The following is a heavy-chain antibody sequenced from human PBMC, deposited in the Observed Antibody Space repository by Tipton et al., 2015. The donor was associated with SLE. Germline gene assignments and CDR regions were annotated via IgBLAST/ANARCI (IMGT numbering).Heavy chain of an antibody. D-gene: IGHD7-27*01. CDR3: ARDPGWGNYYYYYMDV. CDR1: GFTFSSYV. Sequence: SLRLSCAASGFTFSSYVMNWVRQAPGNGLEWVSVISGGGGSTFYADSVKGRFVISRDNSKNTLYLQMNSLRAEDTAVYYCARDPGWGNYYYYYMDVWGKGTTVTVSS. V-gene: IGHV3-23*01. J-gene: IGHJ6*03. CDR2: ISGGGGST.